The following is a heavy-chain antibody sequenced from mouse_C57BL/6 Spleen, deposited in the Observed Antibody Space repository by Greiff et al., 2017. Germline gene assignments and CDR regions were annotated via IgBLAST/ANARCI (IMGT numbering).Heavy chain of an antibody. CDR3: ESSGGTPYAMDY. J-gene: IGHJ4*01. CDR2: ILPGSGST. V-gene: IGHV1-9*01. D-gene: IGHD3-1*01. CDR1: GYTFTSYW. Sequence: QVQLQQSGAELVKPGASVKLSCKATGYTFTSYWIAWVKQRPGHGLEWIGEILPGSGSTNYNEKFKGKATFTADTSSNTAYMQLSSLTAEDSAIYYCESSGGTPYAMDYWGQGTTVTVSS.